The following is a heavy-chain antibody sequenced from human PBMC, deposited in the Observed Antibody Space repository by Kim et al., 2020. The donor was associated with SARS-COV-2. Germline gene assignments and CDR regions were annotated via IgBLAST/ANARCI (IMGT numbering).Heavy chain of an antibody. CDR1: GGSFSGYY. J-gene: IGHJ4*02. CDR3: ARGRQLALFDY. V-gene: IGHV4-34*01. CDR2: INHSGST. D-gene: IGHD6-6*01. Sequence: SDTLSLTCAVYGGSFSGYYWSWIRQPPGKGLEWIGEINHSGSTNYNPSLKSRVTISVDTSKNQFSLKLSSVTAADTAVYYCARGRQLALFDYWGQGTLVTVSS.